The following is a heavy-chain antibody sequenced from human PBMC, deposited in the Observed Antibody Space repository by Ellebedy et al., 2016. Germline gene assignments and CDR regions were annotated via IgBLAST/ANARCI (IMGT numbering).Heavy chain of an antibody. Sequence: SVKVSXXASGGTFSSYAISWVRQAPGQGLEWMGGIIPIFGTANYAQKFQGRVTITADESTSTAYMELSSLRSEDTAVYYCARGVLLWDWFDPWGQGTLVTVSS. CDR1: GGTFSSYA. D-gene: IGHD3-10*01. J-gene: IGHJ5*02. V-gene: IGHV1-69*13. CDR2: IIPIFGTA. CDR3: ARGVLLWDWFDP.